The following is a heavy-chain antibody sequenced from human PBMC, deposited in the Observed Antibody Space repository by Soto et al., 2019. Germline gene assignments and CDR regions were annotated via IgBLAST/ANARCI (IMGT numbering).Heavy chain of an antibody. CDR1: GFTFSSYG. CDR2: IWYDGSNK. J-gene: IGHJ6*02. D-gene: IGHD2-21*02. CDR3: AREGRYCVGDCYSNYYYYDMDV. Sequence: QVQLVESGGGVVQPGRSLRLSCAASGFTFSSYGMHWVRQAPGKGLEWAAVIWYDGSNKYYADSVQGRFTISRYNFTKALQMQINSLRVEDTAVYYCAREGRYCVGDCYSNYYYYDMDVWGQGTPVTVS. V-gene: IGHV3-33*01.